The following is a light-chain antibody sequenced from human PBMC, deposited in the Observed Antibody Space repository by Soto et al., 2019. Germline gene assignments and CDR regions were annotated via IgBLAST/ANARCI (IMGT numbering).Light chain of an antibody. Sequence: DFQMTQSPSTLSASVGDRVTITCRASQSVDGWLAWYQQKPGRAPRLLIYKASSLETGVPSRFSGSGSGTEFTLTISSLQPDDFATYYCQQYNGYSRTFGQGTKVVIK. V-gene: IGKV1-5*03. CDR3: QQYNGYSRT. CDR2: KAS. J-gene: IGKJ1*01. CDR1: QSVDGW.